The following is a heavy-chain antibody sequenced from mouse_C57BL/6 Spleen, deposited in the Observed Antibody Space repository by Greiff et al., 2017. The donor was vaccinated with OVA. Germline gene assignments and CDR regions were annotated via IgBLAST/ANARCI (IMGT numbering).Heavy chain of an antibody. CDR1: GYSFTGYW. J-gene: IGHJ4*01. CDR3: ARGIYYDSDDAMDY. CDR2: INPSNGGT. Sequence: VQLQQPGTELVKPGASVKLSCKASGYSFTGYWMHWVKQRPGQGLEWIGNINPSNGGTNYNEKFKSKATLTVDKSSSTAYMQLSSLTSEDSAVYYCARGIYYDSDDAMDYWGQGTSVTVSS. D-gene: IGHD2-4*01. V-gene: IGHV1-53*01.